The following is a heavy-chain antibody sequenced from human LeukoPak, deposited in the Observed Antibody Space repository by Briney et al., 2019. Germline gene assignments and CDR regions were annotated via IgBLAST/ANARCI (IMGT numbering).Heavy chain of an antibody. CDR1: GFTFDDYG. CDR3: AREASWIPGIGAAGYYFDY. CDR2: INWNGGST. Sequence: GGSLRLSCAASGFTFDDYGMSWVRQAPGKGLEWVSGINWNGGSTGYADSVKGRFTISRDNAKNSLYLQMNSLRAEDTALYYCAREASWIPGIGAAGYYFDYWGQGTLVTVSS. D-gene: IGHD6-13*01. V-gene: IGHV3-20*04. J-gene: IGHJ4*02.